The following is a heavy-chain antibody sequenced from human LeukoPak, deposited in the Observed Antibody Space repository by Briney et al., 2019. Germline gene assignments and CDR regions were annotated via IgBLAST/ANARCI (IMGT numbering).Heavy chain of an antibody. CDR2: ISTSSSYI. CDR3: ARVYQGVSLFDGIDY. D-gene: IGHD3-10*01. CDR1: GFTFGDFA. J-gene: IGHJ4*02. V-gene: IGHV3-21*01. Sequence: GGSLRLSCTASGFTFGDFALSWFRQAPGKGLEWVSSISTSSSYINYADSVKGRFTISRDNAKKSLYLQMSSLRAEDTAVYYCARVYQGVSLFDGIDYWGQGTLVTVSS.